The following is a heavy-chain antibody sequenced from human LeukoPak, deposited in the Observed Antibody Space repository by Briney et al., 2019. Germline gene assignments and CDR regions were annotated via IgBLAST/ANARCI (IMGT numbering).Heavy chain of an antibody. D-gene: IGHD2-2*01. CDR3: ARGRGLDIVVVPVGYYFDY. V-gene: IGHV4-31*03. CDR2: IYYSGST. Sequence: SETLSLTCTVSGGSISSGGYYWSWIRQHPGKGLEWIGYIYYSGSTYYNPSLKSRVTISVDTSKNQFSLKLSSVTAADTAVYYCARGRGLDIVVVPVGYYFDYWGQGTLVTVSS. J-gene: IGHJ4*02. CDR1: GGSISSGGYY.